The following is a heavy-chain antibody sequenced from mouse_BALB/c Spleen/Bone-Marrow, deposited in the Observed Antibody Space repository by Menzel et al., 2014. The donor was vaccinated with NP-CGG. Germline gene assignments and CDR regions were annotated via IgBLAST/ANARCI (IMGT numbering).Heavy chain of an antibody. V-gene: IGHV2-9*02. CDR1: EFSLTTYG. CDR2: IWAGGIT. D-gene: IGHD1-2*01. Sequence: QVQLQQSGPGLVAPSQSLSITCTVSEFSLTTYGAHWVRQPPGKGLEWLGVIWAGGITNYNSALMSRLSISKDNSKSQVFLKMNSLQTDDTAMYYCARGLRLRDYFDYWGQGTTLTVSS. J-gene: IGHJ2*01. CDR3: ARGLRLRDYFDY.